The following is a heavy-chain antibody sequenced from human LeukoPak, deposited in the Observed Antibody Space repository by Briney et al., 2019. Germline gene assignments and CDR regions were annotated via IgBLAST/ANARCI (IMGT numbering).Heavy chain of an antibody. CDR2: ISHDGSHK. Sequence: GGSLRLSCVASGVTFSSFSMHWIRQAPGNGLEWVAVISHDGSHKSYADSVRGRFTISRDNSKNTLSLQMNTLRPEDTALFYCARDPNRLADYGGDYFDHWGQGTLVTVSS. CDR1: GVTFSSFS. J-gene: IGHJ4*02. V-gene: IGHV3-30*04. CDR3: ARDPNRLADYGGDYFDH. D-gene: IGHD4-23*01.